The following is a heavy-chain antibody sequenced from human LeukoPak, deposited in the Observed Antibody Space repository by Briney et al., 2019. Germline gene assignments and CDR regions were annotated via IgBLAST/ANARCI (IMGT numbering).Heavy chain of an antibody. V-gene: IGHV1-58*01. CDR2: IVVANGNT. Sequence: SVKVSCKVSAFTFSSSAVQWVRQPRGQPLEWIGWIVVANGNTNYAQRFQERVSITRDVSTSTAYMELSSLRSEDTAVYYCAAATVAMVQERSAASYGMDVWGQGTSVTVAS. J-gene: IGHJ6*02. CDR1: AFTFSSSA. D-gene: IGHD3-10*01. CDR3: AAATVAMVQERSAASYGMDV.